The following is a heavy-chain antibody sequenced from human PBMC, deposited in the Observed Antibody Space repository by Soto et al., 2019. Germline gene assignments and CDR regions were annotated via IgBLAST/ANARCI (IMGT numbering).Heavy chain of an antibody. CDR3: SRASGCSGDNCAFDS. J-gene: IGHJ5*01. CDR2: IYYSGST. Sequence: PSETLSLTCPVSGGSISRGGYSCNWIRQPPGKGLEWIGYIYYSGSTYYNPSLKSRVTISLDTSKNHFSLKLRSVTAADTAVYYCSRASGCSGDNCAFDSWGQGTLVTVSS. D-gene: IGHD2-15*01. CDR1: GGSISRGGYS. V-gene: IGHV4-61*03.